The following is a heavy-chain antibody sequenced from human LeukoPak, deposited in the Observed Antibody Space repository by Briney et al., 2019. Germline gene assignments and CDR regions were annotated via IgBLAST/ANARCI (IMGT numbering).Heavy chain of an antibody. CDR1: GAAISSYH. CDR2: ADNSGST. D-gene: IGHD5/OR15-5a*01. Sequence: SETLSLTCSVSGAAISSYHWSWIRQPPGKGLEWMGYADNSGSTKYTPSLKSRVSMSVDTSKNQFSLRLSSVTAADTAVYYCARSTWRGVACDYWGQGTLVTVSS. CDR3: ARSTWRGVACDY. J-gene: IGHJ4*02. V-gene: IGHV4-59*12.